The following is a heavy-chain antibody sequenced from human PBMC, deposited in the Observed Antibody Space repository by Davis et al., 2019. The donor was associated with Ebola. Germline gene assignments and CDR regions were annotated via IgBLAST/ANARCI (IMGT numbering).Heavy chain of an antibody. Sequence: GESLMISCQGSGYSDTSYWISGVRQMPGEGLEWMGRFDPSDSYTNYSPSFQGHVTISADKSISTAYLQWSSLKASDTAMYYCARHPQQHGFDPWGQGTLVTVSS. J-gene: IGHJ5*02. CDR3: ARHPQQHGFDP. D-gene: IGHD6-13*01. V-gene: IGHV5-10-1*01. CDR1: GYSDTSYW. CDR2: FDPSDSYT.